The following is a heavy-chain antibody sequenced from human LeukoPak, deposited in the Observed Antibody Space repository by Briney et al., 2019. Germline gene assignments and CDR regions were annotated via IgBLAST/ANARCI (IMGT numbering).Heavy chain of an antibody. CDR3: ARQDAFDI. V-gene: IGHV4-39*01. CDR2: IYYSGST. CDR1: GGSISSSSYY. Sequence: SETLSLTCTVSGGSISSSSYYWGWIRQPPGKGLEWIGSIYYSGSTYYNPSLKSRVTISVDTSKNQFSLKLSSVTAADTAVYYCARQDAFDIWGQGTMVTVSS. J-gene: IGHJ3*02.